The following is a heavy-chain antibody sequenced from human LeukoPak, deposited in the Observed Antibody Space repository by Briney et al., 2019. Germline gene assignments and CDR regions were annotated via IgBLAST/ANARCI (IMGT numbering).Heavy chain of an antibody. CDR3: ARQDAFDI. V-gene: IGHV4-39*01. CDR2: IYYSGST. CDR1: GGSISSSSYY. Sequence: SETLSLTCTVSGGSISSSSYYWGWIRQPPGKGLEWIGSIYYSGSTYYNPSLKSRVTISVDTSKNQFSLKLSSVTAADTAVYYCARQDAFDIWGQGTMVTVSS. J-gene: IGHJ3*02.